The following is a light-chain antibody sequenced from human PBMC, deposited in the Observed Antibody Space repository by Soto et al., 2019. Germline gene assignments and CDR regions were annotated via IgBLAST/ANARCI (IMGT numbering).Light chain of an antibody. J-gene: IGLJ3*02. CDR1: KLGDKY. CDR2: QDS. CDR3: QAWDSSVV. Sequence: SYELTQPPSVSVSPGQTANITCSGDKLGDKYACWYQQKPGQSPVLVIYQDSKRPSGIPERFSGSNSGNTATLTISGTQAMDEADYYSQAWDSSVVFGGGTKLTVL. V-gene: IGLV3-1*01.